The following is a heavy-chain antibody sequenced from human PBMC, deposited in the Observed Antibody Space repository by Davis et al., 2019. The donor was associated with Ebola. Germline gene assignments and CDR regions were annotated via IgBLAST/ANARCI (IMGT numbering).Heavy chain of an antibody. J-gene: IGHJ4*02. D-gene: IGHD6-13*01. V-gene: IGHV4-61*05. CDR1: GGSISSSSYY. CDR3: ARGALIAAAGTGKDFDY. Sequence: MPSETLSLTCTVSGGSISSSSYYWGWIRQSPGKGLEWIGYIYYSGSTNYNPSLMSRVTMSQDTSKNQFSLKVSSVTAADTAVYYCARGALIAAAGTGKDFDYWGQGTLITVSS. CDR2: IYYSGST.